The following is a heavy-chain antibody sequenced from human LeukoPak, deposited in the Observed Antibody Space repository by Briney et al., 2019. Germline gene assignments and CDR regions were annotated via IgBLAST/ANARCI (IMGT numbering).Heavy chain of an antibody. CDR2: INPEATTI. V-gene: IGHV3-74*01. CDR1: EFTLSNYW. CDR3: AGDSSYGSSSHAFNI. J-gene: IGHJ3*02. D-gene: IGHD6-6*01. Sequence: GGSLRLSCADSEFTLSNYWVHWVRQAPGKGLEWVSRINPEATTINYADSVKGRFTISRDNAKNTLYLQMDSLRAEDAAVYYCAGDSSYGSSSHAFNIWGQGTTVTVSS.